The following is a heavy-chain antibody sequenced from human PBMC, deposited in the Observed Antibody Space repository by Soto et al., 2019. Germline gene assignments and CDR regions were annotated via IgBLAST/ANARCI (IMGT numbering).Heavy chain of an antibody. CDR1: GVSLSSYA. J-gene: IGHJ4*02. CDR3: AKDGGPAYCNSPRCSAEQFAY. Sequence: CLRLCCASSGVSLSSYAMAGVRQAPGKGLEWVAIVSYDGDNEYYADSVRGRFFISRDNSRNTLYLQTSSLRHEDTAVYYCAKDGGPAYCNSPRCSAEQFAYWGRGTQVTVTS. D-gene: IGHD2-2*01. CDR2: VSYDGDNE. V-gene: IGHV3-30-3*02.